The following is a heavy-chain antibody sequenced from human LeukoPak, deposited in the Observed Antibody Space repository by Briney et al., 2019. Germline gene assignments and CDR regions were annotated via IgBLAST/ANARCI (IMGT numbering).Heavy chain of an antibody. D-gene: IGHD3-9*01. CDR2: ISSTSRTR. CDR1: GFSFSDHY. J-gene: IGHJ4*02. CDR3: AREAVTGSQDYFDY. Sequence: PGGSLRLSCAASGFSFSDHYMSWVRQAPGKGLEWLSYISSTSRTRYCADSVKGRFSISRDNAKNSLYLQMNSLRVEDTAVYYCAREAVTGSQDYFDYWGQGTLVTVSS. V-gene: IGHV3-11*01.